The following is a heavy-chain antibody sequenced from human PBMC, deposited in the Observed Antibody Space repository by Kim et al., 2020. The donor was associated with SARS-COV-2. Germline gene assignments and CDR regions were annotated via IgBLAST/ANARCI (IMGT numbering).Heavy chain of an antibody. V-gene: IGHV4-39*07. J-gene: IGHJ4*02. Sequence: NPALKSRVTISVDTSKNQFSLKLSAVTAADTAVYYCASAFGGVIEDYFDYWGQGTLVTVSS. D-gene: IGHD3-16*02. CDR3: ASAFGGVIEDYFDY.